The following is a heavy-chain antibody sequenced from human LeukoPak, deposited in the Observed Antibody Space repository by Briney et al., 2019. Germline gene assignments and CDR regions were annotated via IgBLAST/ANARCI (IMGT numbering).Heavy chain of an antibody. V-gene: IGHV3-74*01. CDR1: GFTFSSYW. Sequence: GRSLRLSCAASGFTFSSYWMHWVRQVPGKGLVWVSRIGTDGSGTTYADYVKGRFTISRDNAKNTLYLQMNSLRAEDTAVYYCARDKYDGNSNAFDIWGQGTLVTVSS. J-gene: IGHJ3*02. CDR2: IGTDGSGT. D-gene: IGHD4-23*01. CDR3: ARDKYDGNSNAFDI.